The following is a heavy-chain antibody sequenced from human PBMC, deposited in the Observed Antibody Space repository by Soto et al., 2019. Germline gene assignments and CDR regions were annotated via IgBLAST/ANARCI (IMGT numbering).Heavy chain of an antibody. CDR2: VSIGGST. D-gene: IGHD2-15*01. CDR1: GFTFSSYA. J-gene: IGHJ4*02. Sequence: GGSLRLSCAASGFTFSSYAMGWVRQGPGKGLEWVAVVSIGGSTHYADSVRGRFIISRDNSENTLSLQMNSLTAEDTAVYFCAKRRGAGGHFDYWGQGALVTVSS. CDR3: AKRRGAGGHFDY. V-gene: IGHV3-23*01.